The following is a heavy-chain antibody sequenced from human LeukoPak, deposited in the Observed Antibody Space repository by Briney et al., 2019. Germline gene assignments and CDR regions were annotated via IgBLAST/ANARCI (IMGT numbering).Heavy chain of an antibody. Sequence: GASVTVSCKASGYTFTSYGISWVRQAPGQGLEWMGWISAYNGNTNYAQKLQGRVTMTTDTSTSTAYMELRSLRSDDTAVYYCARDLGTAMVPYFNDGGQGTLVTVSA. CDR1: GYTFTSYG. CDR2: ISAYNGNT. D-gene: IGHD5-18*01. CDR3: ARDLGTAMVPYFND. V-gene: IGHV1-18*04. J-gene: IGHJ4*02.